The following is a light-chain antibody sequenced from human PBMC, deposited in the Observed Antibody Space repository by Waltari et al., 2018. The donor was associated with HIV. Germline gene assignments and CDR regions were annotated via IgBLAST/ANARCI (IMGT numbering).Light chain of an antibody. CDR1: SSNIGSNN. J-gene: IGLJ3*02. V-gene: IGLV1-47*02. CDR3: ATWDDSLSAWL. CDR2: SNE. Sequence: QSVLTQPPSASGTPGQRVTISCSGSSSNIGSNNVYWYQQLPRTPPSLLIQSNEQRPSGVSDRFSGDKSVTSASLAISGLRYDDEAEYFCATWDDSLSAWLFGGGTKVTVL.